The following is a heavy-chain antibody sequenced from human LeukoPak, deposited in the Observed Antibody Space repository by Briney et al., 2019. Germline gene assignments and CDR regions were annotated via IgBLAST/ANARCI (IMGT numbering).Heavy chain of an antibody. CDR3: ARDYYYDSSGYVDY. Sequence: ASVKVSCRASGYTFTGYGISWVRQAPGQGLEWMGWISAYNGNANYAQNLQGRITMTTDTSTSTAYMELTSLRSDDTAVYYCARDYYYDSSGYVDYWGQGTLVTVSS. V-gene: IGHV1-18*01. D-gene: IGHD3-22*01. CDR1: GYTFTGYG. CDR2: ISAYNGNA. J-gene: IGHJ4*02.